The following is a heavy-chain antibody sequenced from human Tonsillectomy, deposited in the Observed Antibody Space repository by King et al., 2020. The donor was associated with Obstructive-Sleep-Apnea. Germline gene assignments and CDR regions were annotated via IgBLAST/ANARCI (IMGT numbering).Heavy chain of an antibody. CDR3: ARTPAPRYYGDYDGGFDY. J-gene: IGHJ4*02. Sequence: VQLVESGGGLVQPGGSLRLSCAASGFTFSSYWMSWVRQAPGKGLEWVANIKQDGSEKYYVDSVKGRFTISRDNAKNSLYLQMNSLRAEDTAVYYCARTPAPRYYGDYDGGFDYWGQGTLVTVSS. D-gene: IGHD4-17*01. CDR1: GFTFSSYW. CDR2: IKQDGSEK. V-gene: IGHV3-7*01.